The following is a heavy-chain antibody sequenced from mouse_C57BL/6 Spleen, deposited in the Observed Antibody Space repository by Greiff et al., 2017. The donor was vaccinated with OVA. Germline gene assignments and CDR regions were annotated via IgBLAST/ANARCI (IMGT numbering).Heavy chain of an antibody. V-gene: IGHV5-17*01. CDR3: ARQDYEAGAYYFDY. CDR1: GFTFSDYG. Sequence: EVKVVESGGGLVKPGGSLKLSCAASGFTFSDYGMHWVRQAPEKGLEWVAYISSGSSTIYYADTVKGRFTISRDNAKNTLFLQMTSLRSEDTAMYYCARQDYEAGAYYFDYWGQGTTLTVSS. D-gene: IGHD2-4*01. J-gene: IGHJ2*01. CDR2: ISSGSSTI.